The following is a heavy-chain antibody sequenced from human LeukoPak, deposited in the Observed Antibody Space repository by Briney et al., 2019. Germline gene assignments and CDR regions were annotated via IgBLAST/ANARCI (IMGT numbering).Heavy chain of an antibody. V-gene: IGHV3-7*01. CDR3: ARGGGYYPFDY. Sequence: WVANIKQDGSEKYYVDSVKGRFTISRDNAKNSLYLQMNSLRAEDTAVYYCARGGGYYPFDYWGQGTLVTVSS. J-gene: IGHJ4*02. CDR2: IKQDGSEK. D-gene: IGHD3-22*01.